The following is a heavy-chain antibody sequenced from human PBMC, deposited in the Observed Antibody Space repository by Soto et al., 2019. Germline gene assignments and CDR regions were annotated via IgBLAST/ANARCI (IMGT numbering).Heavy chain of an antibody. D-gene: IGHD3-16*01. Sequence: QVHLVESGGGMVKPGEPLRISCAASRFSFRDYFMSWIRQAPGKGLEWISYIGPYGNTIYYADSVKGRFVISRDDTTNSLFLQMDNLRADDTAVYYRARDDYTYGVSWGQGTLATVSS. CDR1: RFSFRDYF. CDR2: IGPYGNTI. CDR3: ARDDYTYGVS. V-gene: IGHV3-11*01. J-gene: IGHJ5*02.